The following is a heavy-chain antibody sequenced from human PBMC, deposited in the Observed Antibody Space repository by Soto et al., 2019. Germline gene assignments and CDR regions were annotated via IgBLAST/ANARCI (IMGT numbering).Heavy chain of an antibody. J-gene: IGHJ1*01. CDR3: AKDTFGLVVQH. V-gene: IGHV3-23*01. Sequence: GSLRLSCAAFGFTFSSYAMSWIRQAPGKGLEWVSANSGSGASTYYADSVKGRFTISRDNSKNKLYLKMNSLRAEDTAVYYCAKDTFGLVVQHWGQGTLVTVSS. D-gene: IGHD3-16*01. CDR2: NSGSGAST. CDR1: GFTFSSYA.